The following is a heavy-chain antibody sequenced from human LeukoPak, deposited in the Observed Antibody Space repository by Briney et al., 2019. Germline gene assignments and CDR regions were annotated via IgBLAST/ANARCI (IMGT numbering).Heavy chain of an antibody. V-gene: IGHV3-53*01. CDR1: GFIVSSNY. D-gene: IGHD2-8*01. Sequence: GGSLRLSCAASGFIVSSNYMSWVRQAPGKGLEWVSIIYSGGSTYYADSVKGRFTISRGNSKNTVYLQMNSLRGEDTAMYYCARVGTGTSGYFDYWGQGALVTVSS. J-gene: IGHJ4*02. CDR2: IYSGGST. CDR3: ARVGTGTSGYFDY.